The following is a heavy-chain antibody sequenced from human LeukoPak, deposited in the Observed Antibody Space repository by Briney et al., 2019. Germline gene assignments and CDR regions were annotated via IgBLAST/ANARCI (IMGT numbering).Heavy chain of an antibody. CDR2: IKQDGSEK. V-gene: IGHV3-7*05. CDR3: ARGIGYSYVY. D-gene: IGHD5-18*01. CDR1: GFTFSNYW. Sequence: GGSLRLSCAASGFTFSNYWMTWVRQAPGKGLGWVANIKQDGSEKNYVDSVKGRFTISRDNAKNSLYLQMNSLRAEDTAVYYCARGIGYSYVYWGQGTLVTVSS. J-gene: IGHJ4*02.